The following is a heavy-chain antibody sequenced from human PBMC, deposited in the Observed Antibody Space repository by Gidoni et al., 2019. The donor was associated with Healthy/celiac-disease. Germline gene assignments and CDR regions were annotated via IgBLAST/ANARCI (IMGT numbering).Heavy chain of an antibody. Sequence: QVQLVQSGAEVKKPGASVKVSCKASGYTFISYYMHWVRQAPGQGLEWMGIINPSGGSTSYAQKFQGRVTMTRDTSTSTVYMELSSLRSEDTAVYYCAGGPVGQAGAFDIWGQGTMVTVSS. D-gene: IGHD1-26*01. CDR3: AGGPVGQAGAFDI. CDR2: INPSGGST. CDR1: GYTFISYY. J-gene: IGHJ3*02. V-gene: IGHV1-46*01.